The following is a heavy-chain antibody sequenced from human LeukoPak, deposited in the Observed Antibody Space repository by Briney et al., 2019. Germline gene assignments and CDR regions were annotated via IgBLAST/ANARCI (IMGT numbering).Heavy chain of an antibody. D-gene: IGHD3-16*01. CDR3: VTDWPVW. V-gene: IGHV3-48*01. Sequence: GGSLRLSCAVSGFTFSGSSMHWVRQAPGKGLEWVSYISNTGSPIYYADSVKARFTISRDNAKNSLWLQMSSLRADDTAVYFCVTDWPVWWGLGTLVTVSS. CDR1: GFTFSGSS. J-gene: IGHJ4*02. CDR2: ISNTGSPI.